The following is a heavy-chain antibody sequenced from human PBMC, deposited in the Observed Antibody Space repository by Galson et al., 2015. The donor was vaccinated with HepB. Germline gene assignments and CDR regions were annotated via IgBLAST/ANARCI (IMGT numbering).Heavy chain of an antibody. CDR1: GYTFTSYA. D-gene: IGHD3-22*01. CDR3: ARGGQYYDSSGYYYTGGDY. CDR2: INAGNGNT. Sequence: SVKVSCKASGYTFTSYAMHWVRQAPGQRLEWMGWINAGNGNTKYSQKFQGRVTITRDTSASTAYMELSRLRSDDTAVYYCARGGQYYDSSGYYYTGGDYWGQGTLVTVSS. J-gene: IGHJ4*02. V-gene: IGHV1-3*01.